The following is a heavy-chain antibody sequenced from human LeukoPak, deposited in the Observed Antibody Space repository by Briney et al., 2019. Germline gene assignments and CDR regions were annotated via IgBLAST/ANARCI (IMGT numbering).Heavy chain of an antibody. J-gene: IGHJ5*02. D-gene: IGHD3-22*01. CDR3: AGQDDSSGGGGFDP. V-gene: IGHV3-33*01. CDR2: IWYDGSNK. CDR1: GFTFSSYG. Sequence: GGSLRLSCAASGFTFSSYGMHWVRQAPGKGLEWVAVIWYDGSNKYYAGSVKGRFTISRDNSKNTLYLQMNSLRAEDTAVYYCAGQDDSSGGGGFDPWGQGTLVTVSS.